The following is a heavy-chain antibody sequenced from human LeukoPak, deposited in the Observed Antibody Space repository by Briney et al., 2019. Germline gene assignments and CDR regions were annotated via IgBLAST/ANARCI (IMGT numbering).Heavy chain of an antibody. CDR1: GFTFSSYS. V-gene: IGHV3-21*01. CDR3: AKSSSRNSRYRFLWQMEV. CDR2: ISSSSSYI. J-gene: IGHJ6*04. Sequence: GGSLRLSCAASGFTFSSYSMNWVRQAPGKGLEWVSSISSSSSYIYYADSVKGRFTISRDNAKNSLYLQMNSLRAEDTAVYYCAKSSSRNSRYRFLWQMEVWGKGTTVTVSS. D-gene: IGHD3-16*02.